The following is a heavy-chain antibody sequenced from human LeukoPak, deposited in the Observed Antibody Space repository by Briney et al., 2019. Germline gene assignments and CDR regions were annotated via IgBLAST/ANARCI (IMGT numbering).Heavy chain of an antibody. J-gene: IGHJ5*02. V-gene: IGHV1-24*01. CDR3: ATARYYDILTGSQGGWFDP. D-gene: IGHD3-9*01. CDR2: FDPEDGET. Sequence: ASVKVSCKVSGYTLTEISMHWVRQAPGKGLEWMGGFDPEDGETIYAQKFQGRVTMTEDTSTDTAYMELSSLRSEDTAVYYCATARYYDILTGSQGGWFDPWGQGTLVTVSS. CDR1: GYTLTEIS.